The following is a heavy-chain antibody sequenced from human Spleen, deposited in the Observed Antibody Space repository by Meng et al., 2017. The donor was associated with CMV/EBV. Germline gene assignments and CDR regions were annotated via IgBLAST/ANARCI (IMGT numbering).Heavy chain of an antibody. CDR2: INPDGGTT. CDR3: ARDLVGYDAFDV. J-gene: IGHJ3*01. Sequence: ASVKVSCXASGYSFITYYIHWVRQAPGQGLEXMGRINPDGGTTTYSQKFQGEITLTSDTSTTTVFLELSSLKSEDTAIYYCARDLVGYDAFDVWGQGTMVTVSS. D-gene: IGHD3-22*01. CDR1: GYSFITYY. V-gene: IGHV1-46*01.